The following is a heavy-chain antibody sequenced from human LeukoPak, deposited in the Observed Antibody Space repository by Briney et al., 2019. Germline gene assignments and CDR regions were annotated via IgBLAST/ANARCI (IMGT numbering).Heavy chain of an antibody. D-gene: IGHD6-6*01. CDR3: ARDQRVTGRPDIDY. CDR1: GFTCRNHW. V-gene: IGHV3-74*03. CDR2: ISSDGSST. J-gene: IGHJ4*02. Sequence: PGGSLRLSCAASGFTCRNHWMHWVRQTPGKGLVWVSRISSDGSSTTYADSVKGRFTISRDNAKNTLYLQMNNLRAEDTAMYYCARDQRVTGRPDIDYWGQGTLVIVSS.